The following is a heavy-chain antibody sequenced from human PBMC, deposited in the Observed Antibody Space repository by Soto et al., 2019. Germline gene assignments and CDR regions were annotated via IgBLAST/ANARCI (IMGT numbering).Heavy chain of an antibody. CDR2: INGGGDST. D-gene: IGHD3-22*01. CDR3: TKDYYHHSTGFPSLFAY. Sequence: EVHLLESGGGLVQPGGSLRLSCAASGFTFSSYAMSWVRQAPGKGLEWVSGINGGGDSTYYADSVKGRFTISRDNSKNTLFLQVNSLRAEDTAVYYCTKDYYHHSTGFPSLFAYWGQGTLVTVSS. V-gene: IGHV3-23*01. J-gene: IGHJ4*02. CDR1: GFTFSSYA.